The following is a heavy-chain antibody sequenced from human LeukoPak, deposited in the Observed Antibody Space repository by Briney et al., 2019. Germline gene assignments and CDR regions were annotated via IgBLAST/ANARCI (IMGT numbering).Heavy chain of an antibody. D-gene: IGHD3-22*01. CDR2: IYYSGST. J-gene: IGHJ3*02. CDR3: AGADYYDSSGYLHAFDI. CDR1: GGSVSSGSYY. V-gene: IGHV4-61*01. Sequence: SETLSLTCTVSGGSVSSGSYYWSWIRQPPGKGLEWIGYIYYSGSTNYNPSLKSRVTISVDTSKNQFSLKLSSVTAADTAVYYCAGADYYDSSGYLHAFDIWGQGTMVTVSS.